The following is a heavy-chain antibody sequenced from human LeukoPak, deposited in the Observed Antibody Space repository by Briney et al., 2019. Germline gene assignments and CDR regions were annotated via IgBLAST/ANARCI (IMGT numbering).Heavy chain of an antibody. Sequence: SETLSLTCAVYGGSFSGYYWSWIRQPPGKGLEWIGEINHSGSTNYNPSLKSRVTISVDTSKNQFSLKLSSVTAADTAVYYCARDEGSGSYYNDYYFDYWGQGTLVTVSS. V-gene: IGHV4-34*01. D-gene: IGHD3-10*01. CDR2: INHSGST. J-gene: IGHJ4*02. CDR3: ARDEGSGSYYNDYYFDY. CDR1: GGSFSGYY.